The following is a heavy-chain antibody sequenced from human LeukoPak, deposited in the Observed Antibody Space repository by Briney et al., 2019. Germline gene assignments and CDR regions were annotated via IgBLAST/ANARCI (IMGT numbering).Heavy chain of an antibody. CDR2: IIPIFGTA. CDR3: ARADWVGAGVYYYYYMDV. V-gene: IGHV1-69*06. CDR1: GGTFSSYA. Sequence: SVKVSCKASGGTFSSYAISWVRQAPGQGLEWMGGIIPIFGTANYAQKFQGRVTITADKSTSTAYMELSSLRSEDTAVYYCARADWVGAGVYYYYYMDVWGKGTTVTVSS. D-gene: IGHD1-26*01. J-gene: IGHJ6*03.